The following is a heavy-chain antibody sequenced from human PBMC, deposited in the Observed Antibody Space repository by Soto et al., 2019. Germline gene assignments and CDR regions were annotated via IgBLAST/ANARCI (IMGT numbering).Heavy chain of an antibody. V-gene: IGHV4-31*03. J-gene: IGHJ6*03. Sequence: SETLSLTCTVSGGSISSGGYYWSWIRQHPGKGLEWIGYIYYSGSTYYNPSLKSRVTISVDTSKSQFSLKLSSVTAADTAVYYCSRGGGGGYSGYDYYYYYMDVWGKGTTVTVSS. CDR1: GGSISSGGYY. CDR3: SRGGGGGYSGYDYYYYYMDV. CDR2: IYYSGST. D-gene: IGHD5-12*01.